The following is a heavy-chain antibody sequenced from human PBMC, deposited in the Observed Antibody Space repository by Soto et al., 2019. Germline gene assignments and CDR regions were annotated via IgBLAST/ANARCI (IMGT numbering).Heavy chain of an antibody. CDR2: ISASGDAT. CDR3: ATRYCSGGTCYFES. J-gene: IGHJ4*02. CDR1: GFTFSSYV. D-gene: IGHD2-15*01. Sequence: EMQLLESGGGVVQPGGSLRLSCAASGFTFSSYVMTWVRQAPGEGLEWVSTISASGDATYHADSVRGRFTISRDNSKSTLYLQMGSLRADDTALYFCATRYCSGGTCYFESWGQGTLVAVSS. V-gene: IGHV3-23*01.